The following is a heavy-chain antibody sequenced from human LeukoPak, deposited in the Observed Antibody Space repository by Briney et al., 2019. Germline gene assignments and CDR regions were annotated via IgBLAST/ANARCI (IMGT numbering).Heavy chain of an antibody. Sequence: SETLSLTCTVSGGSISSYYWSWIRQPPGKGLEWIGYIYYSGSTNYNPSLKSRVTISVDTSKNQFSLKLSSVTAADTAVYYCARGSYDSSGYARFDPWGQGTVVTVSS. J-gene: IGHJ5*02. CDR2: IYYSGST. V-gene: IGHV4-59*01. CDR3: ARGSYDSSGYARFDP. D-gene: IGHD3-22*01. CDR1: GGSISSYY.